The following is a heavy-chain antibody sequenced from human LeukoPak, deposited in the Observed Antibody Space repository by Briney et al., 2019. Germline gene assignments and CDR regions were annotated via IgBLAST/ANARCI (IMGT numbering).Heavy chain of an antibody. CDR3: ATYKWIHLWSTPFDY. Sequence: GGSLRLSCEASGLTFSDYWMSWVRQAPGKGLERVANIHQDGSEKNYVDSVKGRFTISRDNAKKSLYLQMNSLRAEDTAVYYCATYKWIHLWSTPFDYWGQGTLVTVSS. D-gene: IGHD5-18*01. V-gene: IGHV3-7*01. CDR2: IHQDGSEK. CDR1: GLTFSDYW. J-gene: IGHJ4*02.